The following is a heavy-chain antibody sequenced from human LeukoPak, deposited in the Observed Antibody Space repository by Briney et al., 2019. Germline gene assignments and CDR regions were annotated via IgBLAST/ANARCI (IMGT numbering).Heavy chain of an antibody. J-gene: IGHJ4*02. Sequence: SETLSLTCAVYGGSFSGYYWSWIRQPPGKGLEWIGEINHSGSTNYNPSLKSRVTISVDTSKNQFSLKLSSVTAADTAVYYCARGIVVVVAALYDYWGQGTLVTVSS. CDR3: ARGIVVVVAALYDY. CDR2: INHSGST. CDR1: GGSFSGYY. D-gene: IGHD2-15*01. V-gene: IGHV4-34*01.